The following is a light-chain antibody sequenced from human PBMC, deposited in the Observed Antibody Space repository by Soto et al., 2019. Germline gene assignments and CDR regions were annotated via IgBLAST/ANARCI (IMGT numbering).Light chain of an antibody. Sequence: SYELTQPPSVSVSPGQTASITCSGDKLGDKYTCWYQQKPGQSPVLLIYQNTKRPSGIPERFSGSNSGNTATLTISGTQAMDEADYYSQAWGMRVFGGGTKLTVL. CDR3: QAWGMRV. CDR2: QNT. J-gene: IGLJ3*02. CDR1: KLGDKY. V-gene: IGLV3-1*01.